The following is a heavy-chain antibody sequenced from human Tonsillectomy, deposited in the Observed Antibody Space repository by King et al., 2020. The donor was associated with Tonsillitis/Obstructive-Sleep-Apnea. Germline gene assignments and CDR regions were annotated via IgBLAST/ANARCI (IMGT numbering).Heavy chain of an antibody. CDR1: GYTFTSYG. V-gene: IGHV1-18*01. CDR2: IISYNGNT. D-gene: IGHD3-3*01. Sequence: QLVQSGAEVKKPGASVKVSCKASGYTFTSYGISWVRQAPGQGLEWMGWIISYNGNTNDAQKLQDRVTMTTNTSTRTAYMELRSLRSDDTAVYYCARNYDFWSGYPPFYAYYYMDVWGKGTTVTVSS. J-gene: IGHJ6*03. CDR3: ARNYDFWSGYPPFYAYYYMDV.